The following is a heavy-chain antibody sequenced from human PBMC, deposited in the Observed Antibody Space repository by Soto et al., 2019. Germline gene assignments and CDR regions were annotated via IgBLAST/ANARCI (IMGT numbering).Heavy chain of an antibody. J-gene: IGHJ6*02. Sequence: QVHLVQSGAEVKKPGSSVKVSCTASGGTFGSSTVTWVRQAPGQGLEWMGEIIPMFGTASYAQKFQGRVTLTADKSTTTAHMELSSLSSDDTAVYFCARQKAMPPHFYSGMDVWGQGTTVTVSS. CDR3: ARQKAMPPHFYSGMDV. V-gene: IGHV1-69*06. CDR1: GGTFGSST. CDR2: IIPMFGTA. D-gene: IGHD2-2*01.